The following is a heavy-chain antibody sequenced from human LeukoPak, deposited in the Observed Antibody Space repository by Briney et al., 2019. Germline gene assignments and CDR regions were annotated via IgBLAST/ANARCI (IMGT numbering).Heavy chain of an antibody. Sequence: GGSLRLSCAAAGFTFSDYYMSWIRPAPGKGLEWVSYISSSSTYTNYADSVKGRFTISRDNAKHSLYLQMNSLRAEDTAVYYCVSFVLVTAHFDSWGQGTLVTVSS. V-gene: IGHV3-11*03. CDR1: GFTFSDYY. J-gene: IGHJ4*02. D-gene: IGHD2-21*02. CDR2: ISSSSTYT. CDR3: VSFVLVTAHFDS.